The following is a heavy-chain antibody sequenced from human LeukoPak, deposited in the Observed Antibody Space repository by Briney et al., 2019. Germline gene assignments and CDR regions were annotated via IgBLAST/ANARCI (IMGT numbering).Heavy chain of an antibody. CDR3: ARVPINDNYFDL. V-gene: IGHV4-30-4*01. Sequence: PSETLSLTCTVSGGSVSSVDYYWSWIRQSPGKGLEWIAYIYHGGSSYYNPSLRSRVTISVDTSKNQFSLKLNSVTAADTAVYFCARVPINDNYFDLWGQGTLVPVSS. CDR2: IYHGGSS. J-gene: IGHJ4*02. D-gene: IGHD3-9*01. CDR1: GGSVSSVDYY.